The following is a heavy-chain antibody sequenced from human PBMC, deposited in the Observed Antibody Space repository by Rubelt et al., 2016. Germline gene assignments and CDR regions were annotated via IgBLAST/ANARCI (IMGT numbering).Heavy chain of an antibody. Sequence: EVQLVESGGGLVQPGGSLRLSCATSGFTFSTYSMNWVRQAPGKGLEWVSYIIGRGNSVSYLDSVQGRFTIPRDNAKNSLYLQMNNLRAEDTAIYYCARDLTVNDGSGIWGQGTMVTVSS. D-gene: IGHD4-17*01. J-gene: IGHJ3*02. CDR1: GFTFSTYS. V-gene: IGHV3-48*04. CDR3: ARDLTVNDGSGI. CDR2: IIGRGNSV.